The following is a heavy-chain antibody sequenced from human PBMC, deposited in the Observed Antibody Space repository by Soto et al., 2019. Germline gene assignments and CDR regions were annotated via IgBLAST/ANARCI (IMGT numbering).Heavy chain of an antibody. D-gene: IGHD2-8*01. V-gene: IGHV3-43*01. Sequence: PGGSLCLSCAASGFTFDGFTLHWVRHPPGKGLEWISRVRWDGGTTSHADSVKRRFTISRDNSKNYLYLQVESLRTEDTAFYYCAKENGGTYAFDYWGQGTLVTVSS. CDR3: AKENGGTYAFDY. CDR2: VRWDGGTT. CDR1: GFTFDGFT. J-gene: IGHJ4*02.